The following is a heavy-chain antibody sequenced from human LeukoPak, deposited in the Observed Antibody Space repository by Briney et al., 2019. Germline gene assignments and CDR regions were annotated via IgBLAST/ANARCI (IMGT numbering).Heavy chain of an antibody. J-gene: IGHJ4*02. V-gene: IGHV3-23*01. CDR2: ISDSGDST. Sequence: GGSLRLSCAVSGFTFSSYAMSWVRQAPGKGLEWVSVISDSGDSTYYTDSVKGRFTISRDNSKNTVFLQMTSLRAEDTAVYYCAKDRGMTTITTIDYWGQGILVTVSS. CDR3: AKDRGMTTITTIDY. CDR1: GFTFSSYA. D-gene: IGHD4-11*01.